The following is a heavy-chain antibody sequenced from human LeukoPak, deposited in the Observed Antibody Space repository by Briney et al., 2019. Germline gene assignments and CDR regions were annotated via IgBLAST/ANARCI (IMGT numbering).Heavy chain of an antibody. CDR2: IYYSGST. Sequence: SETLSLTCAVYGGSFSGYYWSWIRQPPGKGLEWIGYIYYSGSTNYNPSLKSRVTISVDTSKNQFSLKLSSVTAADTAVYYCARDFFSATIFGVVSDRGFDPWGQGTLVTVSS. J-gene: IGHJ5*02. D-gene: IGHD3-3*01. CDR3: ARDFFSATIFGVVSDRGFDP. CDR1: GGSFSGYY. V-gene: IGHV4-59*01.